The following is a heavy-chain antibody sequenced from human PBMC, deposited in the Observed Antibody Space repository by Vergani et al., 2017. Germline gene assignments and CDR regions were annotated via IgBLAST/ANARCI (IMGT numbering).Heavy chain of an antibody. J-gene: IGHJ4*02. CDR3: ARDRANYYDSSGPSDY. Sequence: QVQLVQSGAEVKKPGASLKVSCKASGSTFTSYYMHWVRQAPGQGLEGMGIIKPSGGSTSYAQKFQGRVTMSRDTSTSKVYMELSSLRSEDTAVYYCARDRANYYDSSGPSDYWGQGTLVTVSS. V-gene: IGHV1-46*01. CDR2: IKPSGGST. D-gene: IGHD3-22*01. CDR1: GSTFTSYY.